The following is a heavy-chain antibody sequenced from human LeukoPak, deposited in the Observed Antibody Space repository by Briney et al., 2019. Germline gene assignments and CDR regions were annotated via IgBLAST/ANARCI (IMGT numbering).Heavy chain of an antibody. V-gene: IGHV3-23*01. J-gene: IGHJ4*02. CDR2: ISGSGGST. D-gene: IGHD5-18*01. Sequence: GGSLRLSCAASGSTFSSYAMSWVRQAPGKGLERVSAISGSGGSTYYADSVKDRFTISRDNSKNTLYLQMNSLRAEDTAVYYWANSGKDTAGPFDYWGQGSLVTVSS. CDR1: GSTFSSYA. CDR3: ANSGKDTAGPFDY.